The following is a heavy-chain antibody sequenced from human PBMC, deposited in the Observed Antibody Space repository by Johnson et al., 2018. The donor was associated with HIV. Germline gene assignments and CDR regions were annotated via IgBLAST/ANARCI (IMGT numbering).Heavy chain of an antibody. CDR1: GFTFSSYG. J-gene: IGHJ3*02. Sequence: QVQLVESGGGVVQPGKSLRLSCAASGFTFSSYGMHWVRQAPGKGLQWVAAIWYDGNNKYYADSVKGRLTVSRDSSKNTLYLQMKSLRAEDTAVYYCAREQYGGNSNAGDGFDIWGQGTMVTVSS. V-gene: IGHV3-33*01. CDR3: AREQYGGNSNAGDGFDI. D-gene: IGHD4-23*01. CDR2: IWYDGNNK.